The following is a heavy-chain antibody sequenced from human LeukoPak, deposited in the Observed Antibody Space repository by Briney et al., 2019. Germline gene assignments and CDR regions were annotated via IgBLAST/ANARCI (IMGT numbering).Heavy chain of an antibody. CDR2: ISGSGGST. J-gene: IGHJ4*02. V-gene: IGHV3-23*01. CDR1: GFTFSSYA. CDR3: AKGLRWAVPAAIRNDY. Sequence: GGSLRLSCAASGFTFSSYAMSWVRQAPGKGLEWVSAISGSGGSTYYADSVKGRFTISRDNSKNTLYLQMNGLRGEDTAVYICAKGLRWAVPAAIRNDYWGRGTWVTVSS. D-gene: IGHD2-2*02.